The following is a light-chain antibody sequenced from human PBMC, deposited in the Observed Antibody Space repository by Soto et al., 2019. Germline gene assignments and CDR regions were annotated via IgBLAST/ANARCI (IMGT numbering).Light chain of an antibody. CDR1: SSDVGVYNY. Sequence: QSALTQPRSVSGSPGQSVTISCTGTSSDVGVYNYVSWYQQHPGNAPKVMIYDVNKRPSGVADRFSGSKSGNTASLTISGLQAEDEADYYCCSFTCTNTVVFGGGTKLTVL. J-gene: IGLJ2*01. CDR3: CSFTCTNTVV. CDR2: DVN. V-gene: IGLV2-11*01.